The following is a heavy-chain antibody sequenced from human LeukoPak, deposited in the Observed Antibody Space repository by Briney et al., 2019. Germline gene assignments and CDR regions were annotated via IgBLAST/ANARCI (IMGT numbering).Heavy chain of an antibody. J-gene: IGHJ4*02. CDR1: GYTFTSYY. CDR2: INPSGGST. D-gene: IGHD1-1*01. Sequence: ASVKVSCKASGYTFTSYYMHWVRQAPGQGLEWMGIINPSGGSTSYAQKFQGRVTMTRDTSTSTVYMELSSLRSEDTAVYYCAKDQGLDWNHRILAGKIDFWGQGSLVAVSS. V-gene: IGHV1-46*01. CDR3: AKDQGLDWNHRILAGKIDF.